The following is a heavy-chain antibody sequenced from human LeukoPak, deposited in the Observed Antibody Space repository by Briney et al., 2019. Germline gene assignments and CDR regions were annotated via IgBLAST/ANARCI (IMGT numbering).Heavy chain of an antibody. CDR2: IKSNI. J-gene: IGHJ4*02. CDR3: ARDDTSSWYQEY. Sequence: PGGSLRLSCAASGFTFSDYSMNWVRQAPGKGLEWVAYIKSNIYYADSVKGRFTISRDNAKNLVYLQMNSLTAEDTAVCYCARDDTSSWYQEYWGQGTLVTVSS. D-gene: IGHD2-2*01. CDR1: GFTFSDYS. V-gene: IGHV3-69-1*02.